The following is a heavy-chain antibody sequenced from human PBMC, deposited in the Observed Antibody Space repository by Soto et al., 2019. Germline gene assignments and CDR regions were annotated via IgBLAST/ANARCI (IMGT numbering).Heavy chain of an antibody. CDR2: IDLSDSYN. Sequence: EVNLVQSGAEVKKPGEALRISCKGSGHALTSYWISWVRQMPGKGLEWMGRIDLSDSYNDSSQSFQGHVTISGDRSTSTAYLQWDSLTASDTAMYFCARLRGSSWSYFDYWGQGNQLTVSS. CDR3: ARLRGSSWSYFDY. V-gene: IGHV5-10-1*03. D-gene: IGHD6-13*01. CDR1: GHALTSYW. J-gene: IGHJ4*02.